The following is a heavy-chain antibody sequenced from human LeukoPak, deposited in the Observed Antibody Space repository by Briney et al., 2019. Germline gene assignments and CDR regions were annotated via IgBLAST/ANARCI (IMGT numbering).Heavy chain of an antibody. D-gene: IGHD1-26*01. CDR2: VFYTGGT. Sequence: SETLSLTCSVSGGSIRSNSHYWGWIRQPPRKGLEWMGSVFYTGGTYYNPSLKSRVTTSVDTSKNQFSLKLSYVTAEDTAVYYCASWTYSGSFDYWGQGTLVTASS. J-gene: IGHJ4*02. V-gene: IGHV4-39*01. CDR3: ASWTYSGSFDY. CDR1: GGSIRSNSHY.